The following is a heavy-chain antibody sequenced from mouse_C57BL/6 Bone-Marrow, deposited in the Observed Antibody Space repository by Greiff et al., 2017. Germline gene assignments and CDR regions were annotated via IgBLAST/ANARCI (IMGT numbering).Heavy chain of an antibody. D-gene: IGHD2-1*01. CDR1: GYTFTTYP. CDR3: ARGGNYGGYYFDY. V-gene: IGHV1-47*01. Sequence: QVQLQQSGAELVKPGASVKMSCTASGYTFTTYPIEWMKQNHGKSLEWIGNFHPYNDDTKYNEKFKGKATLTAEKSSSTVYLELSRLTSVSSAVYDCARGGNYGGYYFDYWGQGTTLTVSS. J-gene: IGHJ2*01. CDR2: FHPYNDDT.